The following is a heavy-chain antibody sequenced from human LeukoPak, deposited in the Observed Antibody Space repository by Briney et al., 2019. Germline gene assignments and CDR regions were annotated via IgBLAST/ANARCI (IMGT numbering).Heavy chain of an antibody. CDR1: GGSFSGYY. D-gene: IGHD2-15*01. CDR3: ANTNIVVVVAATTYGMDV. CDR2: INHSGST. J-gene: IGHJ6*02. Sequence: PSETLSLTCAVYGGSFSGYYWSWIRQPPGKGLEWIGEINHSGSTNYNPSLKSRVTISVDTSKNQFSLKLSSVTAADTAVYYCANTNIVVVVAATTYGMDVWGQGTTVTVSS. V-gene: IGHV4-34*01.